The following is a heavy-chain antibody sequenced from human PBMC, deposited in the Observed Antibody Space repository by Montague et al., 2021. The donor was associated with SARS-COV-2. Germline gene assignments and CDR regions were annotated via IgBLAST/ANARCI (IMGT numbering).Heavy chain of an antibody. Sequence: SETLSLTCSVSGGSISGYYWSWIRQSPGKGLEWIGYINYSGGTIYNPSLKSRVIISVDTSKSQLSLKLSSVTAADTAVYYCARDRFIAGGSLPHGFDPWGQGTLVTVSS. J-gene: IGHJ5*01. CDR3: ARDRFIAGGSLPHGFDP. CDR2: INYSGGT. V-gene: IGHV4-59*01. CDR1: GGSISGYY. D-gene: IGHD6-13*01.